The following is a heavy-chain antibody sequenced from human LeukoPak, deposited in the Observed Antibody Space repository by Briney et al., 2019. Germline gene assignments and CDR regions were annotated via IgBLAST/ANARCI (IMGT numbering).Heavy chain of an antibody. CDR1: GDSISSYY. CDR3: ARVTGYVIEDYFDY. J-gene: IGHJ4*02. CDR2: IYYSGST. V-gene: IGHV4-59*01. D-gene: IGHD3-22*01. Sequence: SETLSLTCTVSGDSISSYYWSWIRQPPGKGLEWIAYIYYSGSTNYNPSLKSRVTISVDTSKNQFSLKLSSVTAADTAMYYCARVTGYVIEDYFDYWGQGTLVTVSS.